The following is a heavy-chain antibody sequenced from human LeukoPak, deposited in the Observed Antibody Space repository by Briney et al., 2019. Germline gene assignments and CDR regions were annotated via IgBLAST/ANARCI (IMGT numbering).Heavy chain of an antibody. D-gene: IGHD4-23*01. CDR3: ARDLYGGTSATFDY. CDR1: GYTFTGYY. Sequence: GASVKVSCKAFGYTFTGYYMHWVRQAPGQGLEWMGWINPNSGDTNYAQRFQGRVTMTRDTSISAAYMEPSRLRSDNTAVYYCARDLYGGTSATFDYWGQGTLVTVSS. J-gene: IGHJ4*02. CDR2: INPNSGDT. V-gene: IGHV1-2*02.